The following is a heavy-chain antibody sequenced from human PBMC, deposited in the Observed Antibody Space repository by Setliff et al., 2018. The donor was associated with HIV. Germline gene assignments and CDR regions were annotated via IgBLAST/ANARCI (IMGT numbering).Heavy chain of an antibody. Sequence: GGSLRLSCAASGFTFSSFAMSWVRQAPGKGLEWVSSISGSGDGTYYEDSVKGRFTISRDNSKNTRYLQMNSLRAEDTAVYYCAKDRVGYCSSISCPGGFDYWGQGTLVTVSS. J-gene: IGHJ4*02. CDR3: AKDRVGYCSSISCPGGFDY. V-gene: IGHV3-23*01. CDR1: GFTFSSFA. CDR2: ISGSGDGT. D-gene: IGHD2-2*03.